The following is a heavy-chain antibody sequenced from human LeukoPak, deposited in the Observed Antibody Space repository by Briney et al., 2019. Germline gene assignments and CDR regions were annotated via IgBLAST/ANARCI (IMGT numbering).Heavy chain of an antibody. V-gene: IGHV4-59*12. CDR3: ARGAAIAAASDY. CDR2: IYYSGST. CDR1: GGSISSYY. D-gene: IGHD6-13*01. Sequence: PSETLSLTCTVSGGSISSYYWSWIRQPPGKGPEWIGYIYYSGSTNYNPSLKSRVTISVDTSKNQFSLKLSSVTAADTAVYYCARGAAIAAASDYWGQGTLVTVSS. J-gene: IGHJ4*02.